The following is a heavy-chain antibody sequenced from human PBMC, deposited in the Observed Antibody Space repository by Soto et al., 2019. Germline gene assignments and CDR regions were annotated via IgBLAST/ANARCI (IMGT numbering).Heavy chain of an antibody. CDR1: GGTFSSYA. Sequence: QVQLVQSGAEVKKPGSSVKVSCKASGGTFSSYAISWVRQAPGQGLEWMGGIIPIFGTANYAQKFQGRVTITADESTSTAYMELSSLRSEDTAVYYCTRDPNYYGSGSYYTSYWGQGTLVTVSS. CDR2: IIPIFGTA. CDR3: TRDPNYYGSGSYYTSY. D-gene: IGHD3-10*01. V-gene: IGHV1-69*01. J-gene: IGHJ4*02.